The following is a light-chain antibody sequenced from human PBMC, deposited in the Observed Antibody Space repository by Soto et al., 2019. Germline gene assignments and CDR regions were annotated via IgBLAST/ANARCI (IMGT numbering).Light chain of an antibody. CDR2: EVV. V-gene: IGLV2-8*01. J-gene: IGLJ1*01. CDR3: KSYAGSNTYV. Sequence: QSVLTQPPSASGSPGQSVTISCTGTKSDIGVYDFVSWYQHHPGKAPRLIIYEVVQRPSGVPDRFSGSKSGHTASLTVSGLQAADEADYFCKSYAGSNTYVFGSGTKGTVL. CDR1: KSDIGVYDF.